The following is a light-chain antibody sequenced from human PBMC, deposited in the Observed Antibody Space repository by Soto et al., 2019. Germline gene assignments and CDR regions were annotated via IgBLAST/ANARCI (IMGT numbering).Light chain of an antibody. CDR3: QQYGSSPGIT. J-gene: IGKJ3*01. CDR2: GAS. CDR1: QSVSSSY. V-gene: IGKV3-20*01. Sequence: EIVLTQSPGTLSLSPGERATLSCRASQSVSSSYLAWYQQKPGQAPRLLIYGASSRATGIPDRFSGSGSGTYFTLTISRLEPEDFAVYYCQQYGSSPGITFGPGTKVDIK.